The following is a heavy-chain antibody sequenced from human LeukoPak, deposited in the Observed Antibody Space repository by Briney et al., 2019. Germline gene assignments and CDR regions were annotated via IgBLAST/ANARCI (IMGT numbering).Heavy chain of an antibody. V-gene: IGHV3-74*01. Sequence: PGGSLRLSCAASGFTFSSYGMHWVRQAPGKGLVWVSRINSDGSVTTYADSVKGRFTISRDNAKNTLYLQMNSLRTEDAAVYYCAREGDFRQLVPFDYWGQGTLVTVSS. CDR1: GFTFSSYG. CDR3: AREGDFRQLVPFDY. D-gene: IGHD6-6*01. J-gene: IGHJ4*02. CDR2: INSDGSVT.